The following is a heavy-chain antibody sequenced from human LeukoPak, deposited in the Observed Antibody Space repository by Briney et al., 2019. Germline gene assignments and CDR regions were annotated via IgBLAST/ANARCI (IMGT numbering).Heavy chain of an antibody. J-gene: IGHJ4*02. CDR3: ARDPLGGLGY. V-gene: IGHV4-34*01. D-gene: IGHD3-16*01. CDR2: INHSGST. Sequence: PSETLSLTCAVYGGSFSGYYWSWIRQPPGKGLEWIGEINHSGSTNYNPSLKSRVTISADTSKNQFSLKLSSVTAEDTAVYYCARDPLGGLGYWGQGTLVTVSS. CDR1: GGSFSGYY.